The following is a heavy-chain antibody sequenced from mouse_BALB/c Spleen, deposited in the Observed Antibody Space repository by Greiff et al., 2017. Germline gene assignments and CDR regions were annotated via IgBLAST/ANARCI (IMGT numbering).Heavy chain of an antibody. D-gene: IGHD2-14*01. CDR2: IDTSDSYT. V-gene: IGHV1-69*01. J-gene: IGHJ1*01. CDR1: GYTFTDYW. Sequence: VQLQQPGAELVMPGASVKMSCKASGYTFTDYWMDWVKQRPGQGLEWIGAIDTSDSYTSYNQKFKGKATWTVDDSSSTAYMQLSSQTAEDSAVYYSARRRNRLWYVDVWGGGTAVTVSS. CDR3: ARRRNRLWYVDV.